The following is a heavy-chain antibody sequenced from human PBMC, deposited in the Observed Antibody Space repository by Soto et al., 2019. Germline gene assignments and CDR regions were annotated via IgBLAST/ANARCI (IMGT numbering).Heavy chain of an antibody. D-gene: IGHD1-26*01. J-gene: IGHJ4*02. Sequence: QVQLVESGGGVVQPGRSLRLSCAASGFTFSSYAMHWVRQAPGKGLEWVAVISYDGSNKYYADSVKGRFTISRDNSKNTLYVQMNSLRAEETAVYYCAREDLGSSTPFFDYWGQGTLVTVSS. CDR1: GFTFSSYA. CDR3: AREDLGSSTPFFDY. V-gene: IGHV3-30-3*01. CDR2: ISYDGSNK.